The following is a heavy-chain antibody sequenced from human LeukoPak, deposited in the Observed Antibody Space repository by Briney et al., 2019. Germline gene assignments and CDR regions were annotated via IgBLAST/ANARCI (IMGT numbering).Heavy chain of an antibody. Sequence: PSETLSLTCTVSGGSISGSLYYWGWIRQPPGKGLDWIGSIFHSGTTHYNPSLKSRVTISADTSENQFSLRLNFVTAADTAVYYCARGRGYSYAFDPWGQGTLVTVSS. CDR2: IFHSGTT. CDR3: ARGRGYSYAFDP. J-gene: IGHJ5*02. D-gene: IGHD5-18*01. CDR1: GGSISGSLYY. V-gene: IGHV4-39*07.